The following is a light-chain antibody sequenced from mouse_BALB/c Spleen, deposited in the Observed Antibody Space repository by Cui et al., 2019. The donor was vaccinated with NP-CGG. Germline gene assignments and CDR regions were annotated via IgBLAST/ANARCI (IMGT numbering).Light chain of an antibody. V-gene: IGLV1*01. CDR3: ALWYSNHWV. CDR1: TGAVATNNY. CDR2: GTN. Sequence: QAVVTQESALITSPGETVTLTCRSSTGAVATNNYANWVQEKPVHLFTGLIGGTNNRAPGVPARFSGSLIGDKAALTITGAQTEDEAIYFCALWYSNHWVFGGGTKLTVL. J-gene: IGLJ1*01.